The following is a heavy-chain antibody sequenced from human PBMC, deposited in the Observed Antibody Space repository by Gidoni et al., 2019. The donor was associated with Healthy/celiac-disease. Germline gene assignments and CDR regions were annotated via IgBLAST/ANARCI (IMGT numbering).Heavy chain of an antibody. J-gene: IGHJ4*02. V-gene: IGHV3-23*01. CDR2: ISGSGGST. CDR1: GFTFSSYA. D-gene: IGHD6-6*01. Sequence: EVQLLESGVGLVQPGGSLRLSCAASGFTFSSYAMSWVRQAPGKGLEWVSAISGSGGSTYYADSVKGRFTISRDNSKNTLYLQMNSLRAEDTAVYYCAKDQDRYSSSSRPFDYWGQGTLVTVSS. CDR3: AKDQDRYSSSSRPFDY.